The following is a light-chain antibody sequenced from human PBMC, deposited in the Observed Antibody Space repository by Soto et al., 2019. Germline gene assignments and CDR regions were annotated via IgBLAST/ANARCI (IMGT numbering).Light chain of an antibody. CDR2: ATS. CDR3: QQSDSTPRT. J-gene: IGKJ1*01. Sequence: DIQMTQSPSSLSASVGDRVTITCRAGQSISSNLNWYQQKPGKAPKLLIYATSSLQSGVPSRFSGSGSGTGFTLTISSLQPEDSATYYCQQSDSTPRTFGQGTKLEIK. CDR1: QSISSN. V-gene: IGKV1-39*01.